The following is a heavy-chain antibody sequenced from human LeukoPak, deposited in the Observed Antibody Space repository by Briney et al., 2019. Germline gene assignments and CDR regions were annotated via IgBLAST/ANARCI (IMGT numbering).Heavy chain of an antibody. Sequence: GESLKISCMGSEYTFTSYWIGWVRQMPGKGLEWMGIIYPDDSDTRYSPSFQGQVTISADKSISTAYLQWSGLKASDTAMYYCARLRGPYCSSTSCYWDYWGQGALVTVSS. CDR2: IYPDDSDT. V-gene: IGHV5-51*01. CDR1: EYTFTSYW. J-gene: IGHJ4*02. CDR3: ARLRGPYCSSTSCYWDY. D-gene: IGHD2-2*01.